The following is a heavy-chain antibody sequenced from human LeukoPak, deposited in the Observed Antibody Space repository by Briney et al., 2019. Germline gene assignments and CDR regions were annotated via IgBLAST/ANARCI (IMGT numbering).Heavy chain of an antibody. CDR2: INHSGST. J-gene: IGHJ5*02. Sequence: PSETLSLTCAVYGGSFSGYYWSWIRQPPGKGLEWIGEINHSGSTNYNPSLKSRVTISVDTSKNQFSLKLSSVTAADTAVYYCAGYFWSGYNWFDPWGQGTLVTVSS. CDR3: AGYFWSGYNWFDP. V-gene: IGHV4-34*01. D-gene: IGHD3-3*01. CDR1: GGSFSGYY.